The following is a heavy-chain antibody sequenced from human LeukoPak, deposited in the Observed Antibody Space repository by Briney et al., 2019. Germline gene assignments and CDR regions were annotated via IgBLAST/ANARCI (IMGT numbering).Heavy chain of an antibody. D-gene: IGHD1/OR15-1a*01. CDR2: ISSSTNYI. Sequence: PGGSLRLSCAASGFTFSSYAMNWVRQAPGKGLEWVSYISSSTNYIYYADSVKGRFTISRDNAKNSLYLQMNSLRAEDTAVYYWAGGGGWNNYWGQGPLVTVS. CDR1: GFTFSSYA. V-gene: IGHV3-21*01. CDR3: AGGGGWNNY. J-gene: IGHJ4*02.